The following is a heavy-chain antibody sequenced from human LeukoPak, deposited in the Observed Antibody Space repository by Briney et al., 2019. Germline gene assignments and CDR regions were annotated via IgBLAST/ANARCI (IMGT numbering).Heavy chain of an antibody. Sequence: ASVKVSCKASGYTFTSYGISWVRQAPGQGLEWMGWISAYNGNTNYAQKLQGRVTMTTDTSTSTAYMELRSLRSDDTAVYYCARGYSSSWDSILGLRPNNWFDPWGQGTLVTVSS. CDR2: ISAYNGNT. J-gene: IGHJ5*02. CDR1: GYTFTSYG. CDR3: ARGYSSSWDSILGLRPNNWFDP. V-gene: IGHV1-18*01. D-gene: IGHD6-13*01.